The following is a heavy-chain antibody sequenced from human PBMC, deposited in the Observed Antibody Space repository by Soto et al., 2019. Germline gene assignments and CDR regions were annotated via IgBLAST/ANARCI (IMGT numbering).Heavy chain of an antibody. CDR1: GFTFSNYG. CDR3: ASTGYSSGWFCEY. V-gene: IGHV3-30*03. D-gene: IGHD6-19*01. J-gene: IGHJ4*02. CDR2: ISPDGTNK. Sequence: QMQLVESGGGVVQPGRSLRLSCAASGFTFSNYGMHWVRQAPGKGLEWVAVISPDGTNKYYADSVKGRFTISRDNSKNTLYLQINSPRPEDTAAYYCASTGYSSGWFCEYWGQGILVTVSS.